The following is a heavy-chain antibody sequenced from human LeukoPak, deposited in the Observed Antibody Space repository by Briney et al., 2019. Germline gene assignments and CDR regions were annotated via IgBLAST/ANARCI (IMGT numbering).Heavy chain of an antibody. V-gene: IGHV1-2*04. CDR1: GYTFTGYY. Sequence: ASVKVSCKASGYTFTGYYMHWVRQAPGQGLEWMGWINPNSGGTNYAQKSQGWVTMTRDTSISTAYMELSRLRSDDTAVYYCARALLTGSYYDSSGYHFDYWGQGTLVTVSS. D-gene: IGHD3-22*01. CDR2: INPNSGGT. J-gene: IGHJ4*02. CDR3: ARALLTGSYYDSSGYHFDY.